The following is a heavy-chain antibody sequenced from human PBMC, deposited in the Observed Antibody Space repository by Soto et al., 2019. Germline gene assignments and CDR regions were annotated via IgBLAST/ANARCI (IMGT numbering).Heavy chain of an antibody. CDR3: ARARWAGTPFDY. Sequence: SQTLALTCGISGDSVSNNIAAWNWIRQSPSRGLEWLGRTFYRSKWYNDYAVSVKSRITISPDTSKNQFSLQLNSVTPEDTAVYYCARARWAGTPFDYWGQGTLVTVSS. CDR1: GDSVSNNIAA. D-gene: IGHD1-1*01. V-gene: IGHV6-1*01. CDR2: TFYRSKWYN. J-gene: IGHJ4*02.